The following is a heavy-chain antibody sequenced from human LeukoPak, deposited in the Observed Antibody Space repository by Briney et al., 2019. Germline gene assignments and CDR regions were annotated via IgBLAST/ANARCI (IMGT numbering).Heavy chain of an antibody. CDR2: IYYSGST. D-gene: IGHD6-13*01. Sequence: SETLSLTCTVSGYSISSGYYWGWIRQPPGKGLEWIGYIYYSGSTNYNPSLKSRVTISVDTSKNQFSLKLSSVTAEDTAVYYCAKIPRSTSWPEYFQHWGQGTLVTVSS. V-gene: IGHV4-61*05. CDR3: AKIPRSTSWPEYFQH. CDR1: GYSISSGYY. J-gene: IGHJ1*01.